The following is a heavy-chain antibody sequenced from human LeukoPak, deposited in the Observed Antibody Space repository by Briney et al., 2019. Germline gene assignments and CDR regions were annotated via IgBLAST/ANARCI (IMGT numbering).Heavy chain of an antibody. Sequence: AGGSLRLSCAASGFTFSNSWMSWVRQAPGKGLEGVANINQDASEKYYVDSVKGRFTISRDNAKNSNYLQMNSLRAEDTAVYYCAKDETTQYSVIRYWGQGTLVTVSS. CDR1: GFTFSNSW. V-gene: IGHV3-7*04. D-gene: IGHD3-10*01. J-gene: IGHJ4*02. CDR3: AKDETTQYSVIRY. CDR2: INQDASEK.